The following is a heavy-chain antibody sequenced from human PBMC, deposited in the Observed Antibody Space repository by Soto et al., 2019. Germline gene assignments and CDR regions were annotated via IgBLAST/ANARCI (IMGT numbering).Heavy chain of an antibody. Sequence: GASVKVSCKASGYTFTDYYLHWVRQAPGQGLEWMGWINPKSGGTNYAQKFQGRVTMTRDTSIGTVYMELSRLRSDDTAVYYCARVPCITSSCSALNWFDPWGQGTLVTVSS. V-gene: IGHV1-2*02. J-gene: IGHJ5*02. CDR2: INPKSGGT. D-gene: IGHD3-10*01. CDR3: ARVPCITSSCSALNWFDP. CDR1: GYTFTDYY.